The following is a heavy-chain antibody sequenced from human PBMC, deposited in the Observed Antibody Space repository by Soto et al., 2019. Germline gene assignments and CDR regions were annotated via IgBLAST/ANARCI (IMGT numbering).Heavy chain of an antibody. J-gene: IGHJ5*02. CDR1: GDXXXXVXX. Sequence: QVHXQXSGPGLXXXXXXLSLXCXXXGDXXXXVXXXXXXXXSPGKGLECIGEIYHSESKNYNPSLKIRVTLSVDKSKNHFSLQLTSVTAADTAVYYFATFPGFFTISPYDAWGQGILVTVSS. D-gene: IGHD2-8*01. CDR3: ATFPGFFTISPYDA. V-gene: IGHV4-4*02. CDR2: IYHSESK.